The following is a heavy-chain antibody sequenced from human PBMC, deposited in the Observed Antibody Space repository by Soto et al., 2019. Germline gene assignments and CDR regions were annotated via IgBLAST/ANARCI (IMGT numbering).Heavy chain of an antibody. CDR1: GGTFSSYA. D-gene: IGHD2-21*01. Sequence: QVQLVQSGAEVKKPGSSVKVSCKASGGTFSSYAISWVRQAPGQGLEWMGGIIPIFGTANYAQKFQGRVTITADESTSTAYMELSSLRSEDTAVEYCARRGDSPPAYDYYGMDVWGQGTTVTVSS. CDR3: ARRGDSPPAYDYYGMDV. J-gene: IGHJ6*02. CDR2: IIPIFGTA. V-gene: IGHV1-69*01.